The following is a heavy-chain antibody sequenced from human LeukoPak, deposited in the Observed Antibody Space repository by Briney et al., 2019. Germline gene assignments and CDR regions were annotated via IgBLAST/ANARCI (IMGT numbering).Heavy chain of an antibody. Sequence: GRSLRLSCAASGFIFNDYAMHWVRQAPGKGLEWVAVIAYDGNNKYYADPVKGRFTISRDYSKNTMYLQVNSLRAEDTAVYYCARDYSPAAIAGDYYFDYWGQGTLVTVSS. CDR3: ARDYSPAAIAGDYYFDY. D-gene: IGHD2-2*01. V-gene: IGHV3-30-3*01. J-gene: IGHJ4*02. CDR1: GFIFNDYA. CDR2: IAYDGNNK.